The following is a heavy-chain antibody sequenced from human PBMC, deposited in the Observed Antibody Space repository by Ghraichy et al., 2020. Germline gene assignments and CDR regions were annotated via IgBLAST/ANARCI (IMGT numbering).Heavy chain of an antibody. D-gene: IGHD2-2*01. CDR3: AREDIVVVPAASTHYYYYGMDV. CDR1: GGSISSYY. CDR2: IYTSGST. J-gene: IGHJ6*02. Sequence: SETLSLTCTVSGGSISSYYWSWIRQPAGKGLEWIGRIYTSGSTNYNPSLKSRVTMSVDTSKNQFSLKLSSVTAADTAVYYCAREDIVVVPAASTHYYYYGMDVWGQGTTVTVSS. V-gene: IGHV4-4*07.